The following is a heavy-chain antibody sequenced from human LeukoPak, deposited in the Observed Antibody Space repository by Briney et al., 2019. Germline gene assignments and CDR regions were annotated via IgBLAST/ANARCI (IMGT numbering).Heavy chain of an antibody. D-gene: IGHD6-6*01. CDR1: GFTFSNFWM. Sequence: PGGSLRLSCTASGFTFSNFWMGWVRQAPGKGLEWIGSIYYSGSTYYNPSLKSRVTISVDTSKNQFSLKLSSVSAADTAVYYCASFIEYTSSDAFDIWGQGTMVTVSS. J-gene: IGHJ3*02. CDR3: ASFIEYTSSDAFDI. V-gene: IGHV4-39*01. CDR2: IYYSGST.